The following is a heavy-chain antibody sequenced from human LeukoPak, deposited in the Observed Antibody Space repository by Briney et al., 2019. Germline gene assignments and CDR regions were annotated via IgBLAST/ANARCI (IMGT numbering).Heavy chain of an antibody. V-gene: IGHV4-34*01. Sequence: PSETLSLTCAVYGGSFSGYYWSWIRQPPGKGLEWIGEINHSGSTNYNPSLKSRVTISVDTSKNQFSLKLSSVTAADTAVYYCARSGDGYNYRYFDYWGQGTLVTVSS. D-gene: IGHD5-24*01. CDR2: INHSGST. CDR1: GGSFSGYY. J-gene: IGHJ4*02. CDR3: ARSGDGYNYRYFDY.